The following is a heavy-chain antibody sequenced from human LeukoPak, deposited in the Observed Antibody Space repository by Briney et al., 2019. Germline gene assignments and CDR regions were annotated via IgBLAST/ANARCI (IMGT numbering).Heavy chain of an antibody. CDR1: GGAFSDYY. J-gene: IGHJ4*02. Sequence: SETLSLTCAVCGGAFSDYYWSWIRQPPGKGLEWLGEINHSGITNYNPSLKSRVTISVDPSKNQFSLKLTSVTAADTAVYYCAREGSYYGSGSPPLHHWGQGTLVTVSS. D-gene: IGHD3-10*01. CDR2: INHSGIT. CDR3: AREGSYYGSGSPPLHH. V-gene: IGHV4-34*01.